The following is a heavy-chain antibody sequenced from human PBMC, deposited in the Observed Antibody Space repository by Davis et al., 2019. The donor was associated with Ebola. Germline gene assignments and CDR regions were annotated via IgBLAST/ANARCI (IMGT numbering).Heavy chain of an antibody. CDR2: IIPIFGTA. J-gene: IGHJ4*02. CDR3: ARDRPWVVTPSYFDY. CDR1: GGTFSSYA. D-gene: IGHD4-23*01. V-gene: IGHV1-69*13. Sequence: SVKVSCKASGGTFSSYAISWVRQAPGQGLEWMGGIIPIFGTANYAQKFQGRVTITADESTSTAYMELSSLRSEDTAVYYCARDRPWVVTPSYFDYWGQGTLVTVSS.